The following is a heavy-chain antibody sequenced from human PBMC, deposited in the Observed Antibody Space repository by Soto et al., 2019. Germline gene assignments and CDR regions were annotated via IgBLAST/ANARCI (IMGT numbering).Heavy chain of an antibody. CDR1: GGTFSSYT. V-gene: IGHV1-69*02. D-gene: IGHD2-15*01. Sequence: QVQLVQSGAEVKKPGSSVKVSCKASGGTFSSYTISWVRQAPGQGLEWMGRIIPILGIANYAQKFQGRVTSTADKSTSTAYMELSSLRSEATAVYYCATREYCSGGSCYSAVPLGWGQGTLVTVSS. J-gene: IGHJ1*01. CDR2: IIPILGIA. CDR3: ATREYCSGGSCYSAVPLG.